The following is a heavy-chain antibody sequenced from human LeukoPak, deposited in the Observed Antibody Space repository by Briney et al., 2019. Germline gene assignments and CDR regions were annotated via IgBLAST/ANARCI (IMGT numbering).Heavy chain of an antibody. V-gene: IGHV4-34*01. J-gene: IGHJ4*02. Sequence: SETLSLTCAVYGGSFSGYYWSWIRQPPGKGLEWIGEINHSGSTNYNPSLKNRVTISVDTSKNQFSLKLSSVTAADTAVYYCARGRYYDFWSGYYYWGQGTLVSVSS. CDR2: INHSGST. D-gene: IGHD3-3*01. CDR1: GGSFSGYY. CDR3: ARGRYYDFWSGYYY.